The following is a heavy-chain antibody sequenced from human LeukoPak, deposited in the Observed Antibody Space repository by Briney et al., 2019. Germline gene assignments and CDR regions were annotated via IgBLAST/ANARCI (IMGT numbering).Heavy chain of an antibody. Sequence: SETLSLTCTVSGGSISSSSYYWGWIRQPPGKGLEWIGSMYYSGSTYYNPSLNSRVTISVDTSNHQFSLKLSSVTDADTAVYYCARHALGYCSGGSCYRNTFDYWGQGTLVTVSS. J-gene: IGHJ4*02. V-gene: IGHV4-39*01. D-gene: IGHD2-15*01. CDR2: MYYSGST. CDR1: GGSISSSSYY. CDR3: ARHALGYCSGGSCYRNTFDY.